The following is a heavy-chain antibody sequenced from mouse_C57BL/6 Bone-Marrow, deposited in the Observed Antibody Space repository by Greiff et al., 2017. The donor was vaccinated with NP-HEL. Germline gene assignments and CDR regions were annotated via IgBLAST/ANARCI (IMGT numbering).Heavy chain of an antibody. J-gene: IGHJ2*01. CDR1: GYTFTSYW. V-gene: IGHV1-74*01. CDR3: AIRPLLLPHYFDY. Sequence: QVQLQQPGAELVKPGASVKVSCKASGYTFTSYWMHWVKQRPGQGLEWIGRIHPSDSDPNYNQKFKGTAPLTVDKSSSTAYMQLSSLTSEDSAVYYCAIRPLLLPHYFDYWGQGTTLTVSS. CDR2: IHPSDSDP. D-gene: IGHD1-1*01.